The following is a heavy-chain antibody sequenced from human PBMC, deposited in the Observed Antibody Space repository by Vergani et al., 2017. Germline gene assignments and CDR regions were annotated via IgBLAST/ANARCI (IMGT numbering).Heavy chain of an antibody. CDR2: IRYDGSNK. D-gene: IGHD1-1*01. V-gene: IGHV3-30*02. J-gene: IGHJ1*01. CDR1: GFTFSSYG. Sequence: QVQLVESGGGVVQPGGSLRLSCAASGFTFSSYGMHWVRQAPGKGLEWVAFIRYDGSNKYYADSVKGRFTISRDNSKNTLYLQMNSLRAEDTAVYYCATNSCGTPGCQIGYFKEWGQGTLVTVSS. CDR3: ATNSCGTPGCQIGYFKE.